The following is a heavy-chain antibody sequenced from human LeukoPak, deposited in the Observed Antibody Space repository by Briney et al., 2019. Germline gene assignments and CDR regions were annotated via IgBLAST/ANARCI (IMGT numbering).Heavy chain of an antibody. D-gene: IGHD3-10*01. CDR2: IYYSGST. Sequence: SETLSLTCTVSGGSISSGGYYWSWLRQHPGKGLEWIGYIYYSGSTYYNPSLKSRVTISVDTSKNQFSLKLSSVTAADTAVYYCARDPNTYYYGSGSDYGMDVWGQGTTVTVSS. J-gene: IGHJ6*02. CDR3: ARDPNTYYYGSGSDYGMDV. CDR1: GGSISSGGYY. V-gene: IGHV4-31*03.